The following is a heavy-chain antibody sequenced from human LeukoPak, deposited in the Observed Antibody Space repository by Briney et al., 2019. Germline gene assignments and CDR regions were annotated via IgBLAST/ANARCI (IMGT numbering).Heavy chain of an antibody. CDR1: GSTFSSYS. Sequence: GGSLRLSCVASGSTFSSYSMTWVRQAPGKGLEWVSAISGGGENTYYADSVKGRFIISRDNAKNSLYLQMNSLRAEDTAVYYCARVSIAAAGSDYWGQGTLVTVSS. CDR3: ARVSIAAAGSDY. D-gene: IGHD6-25*01. CDR2: ISGGGENT. V-gene: IGHV3-23*01. J-gene: IGHJ4*02.